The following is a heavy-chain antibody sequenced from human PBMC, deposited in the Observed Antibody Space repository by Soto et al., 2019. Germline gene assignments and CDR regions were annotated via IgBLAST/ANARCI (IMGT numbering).Heavy chain of an antibody. D-gene: IGHD3-22*01. V-gene: IGHV1-69*13. Sequence: SVKVSCKASGGTFSSYAISWVRQAPGQGLEWMGGIIPIFGTANYAQKFQGRVTITADESTSTAYMELSSLRSEDTAVYYCASSRVYDSSGYYHYYYGMDVWGQGTTVTVSS. CDR1: GGTFSSYA. CDR3: ASSRVYDSSGYYHYYYGMDV. CDR2: IIPIFGTA. J-gene: IGHJ6*02.